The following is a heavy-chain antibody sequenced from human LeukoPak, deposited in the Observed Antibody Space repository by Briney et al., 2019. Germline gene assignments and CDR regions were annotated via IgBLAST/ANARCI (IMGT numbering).Heavy chain of an antibody. CDR2: IYPGDSHT. V-gene: IGHV5-51*01. J-gene: IGHJ4*02. Sequence: GESLKISCESSGYRFTSYYIGWVRQMSGKGLELMGIIYPGDSHTRYSPSFQGQVTISADKSISTAYLQWSSLKASDTAMYYCASGGYFDWLLFNYWGQGTLVTVSS. CDR3: ASGGYFDWLLFNY. D-gene: IGHD3-9*01. CDR1: GYRFTSYY.